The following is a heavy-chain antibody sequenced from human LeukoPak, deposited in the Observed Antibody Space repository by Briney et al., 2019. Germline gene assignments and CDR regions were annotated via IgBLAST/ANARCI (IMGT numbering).Heavy chain of an antibody. CDR3: GGIWQYFDY. V-gene: IGHV3-74*01. J-gene: IGHJ4*02. D-gene: IGHD1-14*01. CDR2: IHSDETTT. CDR1: GFTFSSNW. Sequence: WGTLTLTCAASGFTFSSNWMHWVRQPPGKGLVWVARIHSDETTTTYADSLKGRSTISGDNAKNPLYLQMNCLTAADSAVYYCGGIWQYFDYWGQGTLVTVSS.